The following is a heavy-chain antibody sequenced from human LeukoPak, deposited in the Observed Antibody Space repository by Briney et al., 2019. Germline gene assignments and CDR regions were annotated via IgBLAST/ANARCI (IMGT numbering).Heavy chain of an antibody. D-gene: IGHD1-26*01. CDR1: GFTFSSYG. CDR3: ARGGELTPFDY. Sequence: GGSLRLSCAASGFTFSSYGMSWVRQAPGKGLEWVSGISGSGDTTYYADSVKGRFTISRDNSKNTLYLQMNSLRAEDTAVYYCARGGELTPFDYWGQGTLVTVSS. CDR2: ISGSGDTT. V-gene: IGHV3-23*01. J-gene: IGHJ4*02.